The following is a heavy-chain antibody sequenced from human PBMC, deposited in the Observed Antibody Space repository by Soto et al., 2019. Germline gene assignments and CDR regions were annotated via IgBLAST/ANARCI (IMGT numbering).Heavy chain of an antibody. V-gene: IGHV3-23*01. CDR2: ISDLGGGT. D-gene: IGHD6-13*01. CDR1: GFTFSSYA. J-gene: IGHJ4*02. Sequence: SLRLSCAASGFTFSSYAMSWVRQAPGKGLEWVSAISDLGGGTYYADSVKGRFTISRDNSKNTLYMQMNSLRAEDTAVYCCAKVGSRWSLLDYWGQGTLVTVS. CDR3: AKVGSRWSLLDY.